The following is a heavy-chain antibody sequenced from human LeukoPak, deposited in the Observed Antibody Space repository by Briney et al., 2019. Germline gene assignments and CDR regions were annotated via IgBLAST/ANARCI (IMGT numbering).Heavy chain of an antibody. J-gene: IGHJ4*02. Sequence: PSETLSFTCTVSGGSISSYYWSWIRQPPGKGLEWIGYIYYSGSTNYNPSLKSRVTISVDTSKNQFSLKLSSVTAADTAVYYCASRRRDNSGYYYFDFWGQGTLVTVSS. D-gene: IGHD3-22*01. V-gene: IGHV4-59*08. CDR1: GGSISSYY. CDR3: ASRRRDNSGYYYFDF. CDR2: IYYSGST.